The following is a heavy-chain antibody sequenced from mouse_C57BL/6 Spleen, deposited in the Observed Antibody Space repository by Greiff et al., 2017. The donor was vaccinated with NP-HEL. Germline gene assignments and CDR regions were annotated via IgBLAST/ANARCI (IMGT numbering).Heavy chain of an antibody. J-gene: IGHJ4*01. CDR2: IDPSDSYT. D-gene: IGHD1-1*01. CDR1: GYTFTSYW. V-gene: IGHV1-50*01. Sequence: VQLQQPGAELVKPGASVKLSCKASGYTFTSYWMQWVKQRPGQGLEWIGEIDPSDSYTNYNQKFKGKATLTVDTSSSTAYLQLSSLTSEDSAVYYCARFITTVVATDYAMDYWGQGTSVTVSS. CDR3: ARFITTVVATDYAMDY.